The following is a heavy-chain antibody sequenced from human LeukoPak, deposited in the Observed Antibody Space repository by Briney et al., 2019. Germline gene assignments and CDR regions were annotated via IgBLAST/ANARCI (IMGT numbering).Heavy chain of an antibody. CDR1: GFTFDDYA. J-gene: IGHJ4*02. D-gene: IGHD6-13*01. CDR2: ISWNSGSI. V-gene: IGHV3-9*01. Sequence: GGSLRLSCAASGFTFDDYAMHWVRQAPGKGLEWVSGISWNSGSIGYADSVKGRFTISRDNAKNSLYLQMNSLRAEDTALYYCAKGLYSSSWELDYWGQGTPVTVSS. CDR3: AKGLYSSSWELDY.